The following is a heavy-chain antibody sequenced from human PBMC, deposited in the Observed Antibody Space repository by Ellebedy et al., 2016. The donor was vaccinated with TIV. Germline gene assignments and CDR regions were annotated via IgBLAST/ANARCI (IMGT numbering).Heavy chain of an antibody. CDR3: ARDPGGGGDYGYNWFDP. CDR1: GFIVSSHF. V-gene: IGHV3-66*01. Sequence: GESLKISCAASGFIVSSHFTSWVRQAPGKGLEWVSIVYNDGGTNYTDSVKGRFTISRDSSKNTVYLQMNNLRAEDTAVYYCARDPGGGGDYGYNWFDPWGQGTLVTVSS. CDR2: VYNDGGT. D-gene: IGHD3-16*01. J-gene: IGHJ5*02.